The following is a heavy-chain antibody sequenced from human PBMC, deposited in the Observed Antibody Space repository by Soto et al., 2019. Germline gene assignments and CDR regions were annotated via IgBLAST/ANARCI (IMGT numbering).Heavy chain of an antibody. J-gene: IGHJ4*02. D-gene: IGHD3-22*01. CDR2: IYYSGST. Sequence: SETLSLTCTVSGGSISSGGYYWSWIRQHPGKGLEWIGYIYYSGSTYYNPSLKSRVTISVDTSKNQFSLKLSSVTAADTAVYYCARANLYDSSGYYPISDYWGQGTLVTVSS. CDR3: ARANLYDSSGYYPISDY. V-gene: IGHV4-31*03. CDR1: GGSISSGGYY.